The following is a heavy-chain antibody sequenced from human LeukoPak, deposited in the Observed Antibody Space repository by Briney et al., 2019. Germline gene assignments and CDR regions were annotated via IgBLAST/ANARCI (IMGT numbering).Heavy chain of an antibody. V-gene: IGHV4-59*08. Sequence: PSETLSLTCTVSGGSISSYYWSWIRQPPGKGLEWIGYIYYGGSTNYNPSLKSRVTISVDTSKNQFSLKLSSVTAADTAVYYCARLQVGATKAQDYWGQGTLVTVSS. CDR2: IYYGGST. CDR3: ARLQVGATKAQDY. CDR1: GGSISSYY. J-gene: IGHJ4*02. D-gene: IGHD1-26*01.